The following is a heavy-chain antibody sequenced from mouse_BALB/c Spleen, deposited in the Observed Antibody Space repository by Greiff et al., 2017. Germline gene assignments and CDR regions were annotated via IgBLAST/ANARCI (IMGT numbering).Heavy chain of an antibody. CDR2: IYPGDGDT. Sequence: QVQLQQSGAELVRPGSSVKISCKASGYAFSSYWMNWVKQRPGQGLEWIGQIYPGDGDTNYNGKFKGKATLTADKSSSTAYMQLSSLTSEDSAVYFCARRVATATIFDYWGQGTTLTVSS. V-gene: IGHV1-80*01. CDR1: GYAFSSYW. D-gene: IGHD1-2*01. J-gene: IGHJ2*01. CDR3: ARRVATATIFDY.